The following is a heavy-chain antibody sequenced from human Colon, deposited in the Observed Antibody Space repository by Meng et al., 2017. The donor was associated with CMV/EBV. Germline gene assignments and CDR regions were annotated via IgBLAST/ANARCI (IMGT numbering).Heavy chain of an antibody. J-gene: IGHJ5*02. Sequence: SETLSLTCSVSGGSISSYYYSWIRQSPGKGLEWIGYIYYNGSTNFNPSLKSRVTLSVDTSKNQFSLKLTSVTAADTAVYYCAATKGYCSSTTCYWSWFDPWGQGTLVTSPQ. V-gene: IGHV4-59*01. CDR1: GGSISSYY. D-gene: IGHD2-2*01. CDR2: IYYNGST. CDR3: AATKGYCSSTTCYWSWFDP.